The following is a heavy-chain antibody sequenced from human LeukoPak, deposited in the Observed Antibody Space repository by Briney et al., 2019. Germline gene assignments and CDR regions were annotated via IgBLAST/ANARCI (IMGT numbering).Heavy chain of an antibody. CDR3: ASRGVAVADPSDAFDI. V-gene: IGHV3-7*01. CDR1: GFTFSSYW. J-gene: IGHJ3*02. CDR2: IKQDGSEK. Sequence: GESLKISCAASGFTFSSYWMSWVRQAPGKGLEWVANIKQDGSEKYYVDSVKGRFTISRDNAKNSLYLQMNSLRAEDTAVYYCASRGVAVADPSDAFDIWGQGTMVTVSS. D-gene: IGHD6-19*01.